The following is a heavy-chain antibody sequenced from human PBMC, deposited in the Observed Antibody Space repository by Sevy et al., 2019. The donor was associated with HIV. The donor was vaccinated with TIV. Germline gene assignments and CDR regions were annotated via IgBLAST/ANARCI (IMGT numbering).Heavy chain of an antibody. J-gene: IGHJ3*02. Sequence: GSLRLSCAASGFTFSSYALNWVRQAPGKGLEWVSTISGSGGSTYYAASVKGRFTISRDNSKNTLSLQMDSLRAEDSAVYYCAKDRYHTSGYYPEGAFDIWGQGTMVTVSS. CDR1: GFTFSSYA. D-gene: IGHD3-22*01. CDR3: AKDRYHTSGYYPEGAFDI. CDR2: ISGSGGST. V-gene: IGHV3-23*01.